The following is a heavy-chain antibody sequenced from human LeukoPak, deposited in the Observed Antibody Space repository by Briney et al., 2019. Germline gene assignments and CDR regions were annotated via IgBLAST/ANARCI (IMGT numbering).Heavy chain of an antibody. V-gene: IGHV1-18*01. Sequence: ASVKVSCKASGYTFSSYGISWVRQAPGQGLEWMGWISAYNGNTNYAQKLQGRVTMTTDTSTSTAYMELSSLRSEDTAVYYCARETGLNPYDYWGQGTLVTVSS. CDR2: ISAYNGNT. CDR3: ARETGLNPYDY. J-gene: IGHJ4*02. D-gene: IGHD1-14*01. CDR1: GYTFSSYG.